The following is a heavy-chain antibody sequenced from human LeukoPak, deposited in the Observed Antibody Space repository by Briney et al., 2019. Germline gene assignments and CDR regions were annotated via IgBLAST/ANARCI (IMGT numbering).Heavy chain of an antibody. V-gene: IGHV1-8*01. CDR3: ARIAAAGNRRLNY. CDR1: GYTFTSYD. Sequence: ASVTVSCKASGYTFTSYDINGVRQATGQGLEWMGWMNPNSGNTGYAQKFQGRITMTRNTSISTAYMELSSLTSEDTAVYYCARIAAAGNRRLNYWGQGTLVTVSS. D-gene: IGHD6-13*01. CDR2: MNPNSGNT. J-gene: IGHJ4*02.